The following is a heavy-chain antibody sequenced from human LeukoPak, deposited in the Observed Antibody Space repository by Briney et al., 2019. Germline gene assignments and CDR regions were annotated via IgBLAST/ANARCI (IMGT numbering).Heavy chain of an antibody. V-gene: IGHV3-7*03. CDR3: AKDIGAVAGYAFDI. CDR1: GFTFSRYW. Sequence: GGSLRLSCAASGFTFSRYWMSWVRQAPGKGLEWVANIRQDGSEKHYLDSVKGRITISRDNAKNSLYLQVNSLRAEDTALYYCAKDIGAVAGYAFDIWGQGTMVTVSS. J-gene: IGHJ3*02. D-gene: IGHD6-19*01. CDR2: IRQDGSEK.